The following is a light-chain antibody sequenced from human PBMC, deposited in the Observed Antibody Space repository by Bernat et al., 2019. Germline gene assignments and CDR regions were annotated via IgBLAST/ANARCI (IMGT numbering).Light chain of an antibody. V-gene: IGKV1-5*03. Sequence: DIQMTQSPSTLSASVGDRVTITCRASQSSSSWVAGYQQKPGKDPKLLIYKASSLESGVPSRFSGSGSGTEVTLTISSLQPDDFATYYCQQYNSYSPWTFGQGTKVEIK. J-gene: IGKJ1*01. CDR1: QSSSSW. CDR3: QQYNSYSPWT. CDR2: KAS.